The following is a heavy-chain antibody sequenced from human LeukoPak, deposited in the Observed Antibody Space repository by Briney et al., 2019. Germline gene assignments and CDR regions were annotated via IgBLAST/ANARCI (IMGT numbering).Heavy chain of an antibody. CDR2: INHSGST. D-gene: IGHD5-12*01. V-gene: IGHV4-34*01. CDR3: ARGFSGYDYRLDY. J-gene: IGHJ4*02. CDR1: GGSLSGYY. Sequence: SETLSLTCAVYGGSLSGYYWSWIRQPPGKRLEWIEEINHSGSTNYNPSLKSRVTISVDTSKNQFSLKLSSVTAADTAVYYCARGFSGYDYRLDYWGQGTLVTVSS.